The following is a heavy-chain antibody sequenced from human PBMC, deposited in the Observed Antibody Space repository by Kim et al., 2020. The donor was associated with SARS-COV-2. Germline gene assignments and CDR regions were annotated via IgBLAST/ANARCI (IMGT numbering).Heavy chain of an antibody. V-gene: IGHV4-39*01. CDR2: IYYSGST. J-gene: IGHJ5*02. CDR3: ARLVVVPAASGYSGYDWINWFDP. Sequence: SETLSLTCTVSGGSISSSSYYWGWIRQPPGKGLEWIGSIYYSGSTYYNPSLKSRVTISVDTSKNQFSLKLSSVTAADTAVYYCARLVVVPAASGYSGYDWINWFDPWGQGTLVTVSS. CDR1: GGSISSSSYY. D-gene: IGHD2-2*01.